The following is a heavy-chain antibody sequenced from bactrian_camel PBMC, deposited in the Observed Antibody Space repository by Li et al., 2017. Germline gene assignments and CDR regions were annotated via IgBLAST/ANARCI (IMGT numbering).Heavy chain of an antibody. V-gene: IGHV3-2*01. J-gene: IGHJ4*01. Sequence: HVQLVESGGGLVQPGGSLRLSCAASGLKFSGNYMSWVRQAPGKGLEWVSAVSTDGSTTYYADSVKGRFTVSRDNAKNTADLQMNSLESEDTALYYCATPRMGWVLGYWGQGTQVTVS. CDR2: VSTDGSTT. CDR3: ATPRMGWVLGY. D-gene: IGHD5*01. CDR1: GLKFSGNY.